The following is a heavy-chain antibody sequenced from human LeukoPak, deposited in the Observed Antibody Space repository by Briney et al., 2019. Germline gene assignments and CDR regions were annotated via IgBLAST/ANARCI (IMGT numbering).Heavy chain of an antibody. V-gene: IGHV4-34*01. D-gene: IGHD1-26*01. CDR2: INHSGST. J-gene: IGHJ4*02. CDR3: ARRIRASGFDY. Sequence: PSETLSLTCAVYGGSFSGYYWSWIRQPPGKGLEWIGEINHSGSTNYNPSLKSRVTISVDTSKNQFSLKLSSVTAADTAVYYCARRIRASGFDYWGQGTLVTVSS. CDR1: GGSFSGYY.